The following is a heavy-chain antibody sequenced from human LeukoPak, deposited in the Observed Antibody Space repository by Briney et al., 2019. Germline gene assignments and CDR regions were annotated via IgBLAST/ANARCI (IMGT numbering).Heavy chain of an antibody. J-gene: IGHJ5*02. CDR3: AKDRLIWTGYHTWFDP. V-gene: IGHV3-23*01. CDR2: ISASGGST. CDR1: GVTFSSCA. Sequence: GGSLRLSCAASGVTFSSCAMSWVRQAPGKGLEWVSGISASGGSTYYADSVKGRFTISRDNSKNTLYLEMNSLRAEDTAIYYCAKDRLIWTGYHTWFDPWGRGTLVTVSS. D-gene: IGHD3/OR15-3a*01.